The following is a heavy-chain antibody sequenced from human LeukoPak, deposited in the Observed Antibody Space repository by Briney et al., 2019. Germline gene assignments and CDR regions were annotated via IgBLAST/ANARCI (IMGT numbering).Heavy chain of an antibody. D-gene: IGHD1-26*01. J-gene: IGHJ2*01. Sequence: SETLSLTCTDSGGSISSSGHYWGWIRQAPGKGLEWIGSVHYSGSTYYSPSLQSRVSISVDTSKNQFSLKLNSVTAADTAVYYCARVEDMGDYRYWYFEVWGRGTLVAVSS. V-gene: IGHV4-39*01. CDR3: ARVEDMGDYRYWYFEV. CDR1: GGSISSSGHY. CDR2: VHYSGST.